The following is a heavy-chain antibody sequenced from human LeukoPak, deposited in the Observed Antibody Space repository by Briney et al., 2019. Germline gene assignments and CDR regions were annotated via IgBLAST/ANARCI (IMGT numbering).Heavy chain of an antibody. CDR2: ISSSGSTI. Sequence: GSMRLSCAASGFTFSDYYMSWIRQAPGKGLEWVSYISSSGSTIYYADSVKGRFTISRDNAKNSLYLQMNSLRAEDTAVYYCARVSRYFDWLPFNFDYWGQGTLVTVSS. CDR3: ARVSRYFDWLPFNFDY. CDR1: GFTFSDYY. V-gene: IGHV3-11*01. D-gene: IGHD3-9*01. J-gene: IGHJ4*02.